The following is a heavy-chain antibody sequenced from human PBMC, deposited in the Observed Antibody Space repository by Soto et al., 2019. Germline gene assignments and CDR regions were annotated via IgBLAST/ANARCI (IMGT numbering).Heavy chain of an antibody. CDR3: AREPQDGSGSYFDY. CDR2: IIPIFGTP. D-gene: IGHD3-10*01. Sequence: QVQLVQSGAEVKKPGSSVKVSCKTSGGTIRTYVISWVRQAPGQGLEWMGGIIPIFGTPNYAQNFQGRVTITADKSTNTAYMELSSLRSEDTAVYYCAREPQDGSGSYFDYWGQGSLVTFSS. CDR1: GGTIRTYV. V-gene: IGHV1-69*06. J-gene: IGHJ4*02.